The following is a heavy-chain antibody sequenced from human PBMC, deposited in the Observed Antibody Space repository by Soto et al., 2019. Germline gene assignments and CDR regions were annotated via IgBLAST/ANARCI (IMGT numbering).Heavy chain of an antibody. V-gene: IGHV4-4*02. CDR3: TSKFGQLLADAFDI. J-gene: IGHJ3*02. CDR2: IYHSGST. D-gene: IGHD3-10*01. CDR1: GDSISRSYW. Sequence: QVQLQESGPGLVKPSGTLSLTCAVSGDSISRSYWWSWVRQFPGKGLEWIGEIYHSGSTIYNPSLPSRVTLSVDKSKNEFSLKMSSVTAADTAVYYCTSKFGQLLADAFDIWGQGTMVTVSS.